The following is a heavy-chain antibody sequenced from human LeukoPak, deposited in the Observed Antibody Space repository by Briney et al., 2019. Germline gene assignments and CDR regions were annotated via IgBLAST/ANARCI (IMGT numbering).Heavy chain of an antibody. CDR3: ARVHMGDYGMDV. CDR2: ISDRGTP. V-gene: IGHV1-2*02. CDR1: GYTFTPYH. Sequence: ASVKVSCKASGYTFTPYHIHWVRQAPGQGPEWMGYISDRGTPKSAQKFQDRVTVTRDTSITTAYMELNRLKSDDSAVYYCARVHMGDYGMDVWGQGTTVTVSS. J-gene: IGHJ6*02.